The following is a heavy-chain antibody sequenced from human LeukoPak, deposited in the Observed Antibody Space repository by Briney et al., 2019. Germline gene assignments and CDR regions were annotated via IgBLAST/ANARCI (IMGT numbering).Heavy chain of an antibody. CDR3: AKDRKVRGAIRAIDY. CDR2: ISASGDTT. V-gene: IGHV3-23*01. Sequence: GGSLRLSCAGSGFSFRSYAMNYVRQAPGKGLEWVLGISASGDTTYYADSVKGRFTISRDNSKNTLYLQMNSLRAEDTAVYYCAKDRKVRGAIRAIDYWGQGTLVTVSS. J-gene: IGHJ4*02. CDR1: GFSFRSYA. D-gene: IGHD3-10*01.